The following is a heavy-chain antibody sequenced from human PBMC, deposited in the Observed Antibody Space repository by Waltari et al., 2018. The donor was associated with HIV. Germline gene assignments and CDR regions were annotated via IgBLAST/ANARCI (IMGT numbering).Heavy chain of an antibody. CDR3: ARHFGDFWSGFPA. V-gene: IGHV4-39*01. CDR1: GGSISSSSYY. J-gene: IGHJ5*02. D-gene: IGHD3-3*01. Sequence: QLQLQESGPGLVKPSETLSLTCTVSGGSISSSSYYWGWPRPPPGKGLEWIGSIYYSGSTYYNPSLKSRVTISVDTSKNQFSLKLSSVTAADTAVYYCARHFGDFWSGFPAWGQGTLVTVSS. CDR2: IYYSGST.